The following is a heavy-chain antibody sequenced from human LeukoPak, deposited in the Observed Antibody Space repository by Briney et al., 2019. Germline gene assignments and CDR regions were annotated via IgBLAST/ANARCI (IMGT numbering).Heavy chain of an antibody. CDR3: ARYGGDSGTSFAY. J-gene: IGHJ4*02. V-gene: IGHV3-9*01. CDR1: GFTFDDYA. D-gene: IGHD4-23*01. Sequence: GRSLRLSCAASGFTFDDYAMHWVRQAPGKGLEWVSGISWNSGSIGYADSVKGRFTISRDNAKNSLHLQMNSLRAEDTAVYYCARYGGDSGTSFAYWGQGTLVTVSS. CDR2: ISWNSGSI.